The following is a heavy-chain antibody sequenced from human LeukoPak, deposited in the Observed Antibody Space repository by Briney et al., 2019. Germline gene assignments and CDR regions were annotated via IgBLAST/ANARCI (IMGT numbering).Heavy chain of an antibody. D-gene: IGHD2-2*01. J-gene: IGHJ6*03. CDR3: ARGDIVVVPAARQDYYYMDV. Sequence: ASVKVSCKAAGGSFTIYGITWVRQAPGQGLEWMGGIIPVYGTTNYAQKFQGRVTITADESTSTAYMELSSLRSEDTAVYYCARGDIVVVPAARQDYYYMDVWGKGTTVTVSS. CDR2: IIPVYGTT. CDR1: GGSFTIYG. V-gene: IGHV1-69*13.